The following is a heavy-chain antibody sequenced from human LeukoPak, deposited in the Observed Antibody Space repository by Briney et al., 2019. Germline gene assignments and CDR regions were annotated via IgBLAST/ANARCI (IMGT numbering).Heavy chain of an antibody. CDR2: INHSGST. Sequence: SETLSLTCAVYGGSFSGYYWSWIRQPPGKGLEWIGEINHSGSTNYNPSLKSRVTISVDTSKNQFSLKLSSVTAADTAIYYCARAVVGDLFNYYGMDVWGQGTTVTVSS. CDR1: GGSFSGYY. V-gene: IGHV4-34*01. CDR3: ARAVVGDLFNYYGMDV. J-gene: IGHJ6*02. D-gene: IGHD1-26*01.